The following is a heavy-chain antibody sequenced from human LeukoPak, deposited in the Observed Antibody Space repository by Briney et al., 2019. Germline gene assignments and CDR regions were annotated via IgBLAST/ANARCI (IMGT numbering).Heavy chain of an antibody. Sequence: SETLSLTCAVSGYSISSSNWWGWIRQPPGKGLEWIGYIYYSGSTYYNPSLKSRVTISVDTSKNQFSLKLSSVTAADTAVYYCATSTVTKKGFYYYGMDVWGQGTTVTVSS. CDR2: IYYSGST. D-gene: IGHD4-11*01. CDR3: ATSTVTKKGFYYYGMDV. V-gene: IGHV4-28*01. CDR1: GYSISSSNW. J-gene: IGHJ6*02.